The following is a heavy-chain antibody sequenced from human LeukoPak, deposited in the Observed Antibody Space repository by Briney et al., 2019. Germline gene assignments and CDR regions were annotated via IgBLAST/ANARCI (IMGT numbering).Heavy chain of an antibody. CDR2: ISTYNGNT. D-gene: IGHD6-19*01. CDR3: ARDTYNSGWCSDY. CDR1: GYTSTSYG. J-gene: IGHJ4*02. V-gene: IGHV1-18*01. Sequence: GASVKVSCKTSGYTSTSYGISWVRQAPGHGLEWMGWISTYNGNTNYAQNLQGRVIMTTDTSTSTAYMELRSLRSDDTAVYYCARDTYNSGWCSDYWGQGTLVTVSS.